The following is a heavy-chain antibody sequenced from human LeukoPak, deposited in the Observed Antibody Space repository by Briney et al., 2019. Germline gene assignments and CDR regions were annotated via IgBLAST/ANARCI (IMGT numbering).Heavy chain of an antibody. CDR2: IIPIFGTA. V-gene: IGHV1-69*05. CDR1: GGTFSSYA. J-gene: IGHJ6*03. Sequence: SVKVSCKASGGTFSSYAISWVRQAPGQGLEWMGGIIPIFGTANYAQKFQGRVTITTDESTSTAYMELSSLRSEDTAVYYCASTGGFSSSPTLAGDYYYYMDVWGKGTTVTVSS. D-gene: IGHD6-6*01. CDR3: ASTGGFSSSPTLAGDYYYYMDV.